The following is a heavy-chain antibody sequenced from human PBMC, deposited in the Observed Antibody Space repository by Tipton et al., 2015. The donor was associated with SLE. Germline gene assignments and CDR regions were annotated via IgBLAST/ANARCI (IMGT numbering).Heavy chain of an antibody. V-gene: IGHV4-61*02. CDR2: IYTSGST. CDR1: GGSISSGSYY. CDR3: ASEVAVAGRHYYYYMDV. D-gene: IGHD6-19*01. Sequence: TLSLTYTVSGGSISSGSYYWSWIRQPAGKGLEWIGRIYTSGSTNYNPSLKSQVTISVDTSKNQFSLKLTSVTAADTAVYYCASEVAVAGRHYYYYMDVWGKGTTVTVSS. J-gene: IGHJ6*03.